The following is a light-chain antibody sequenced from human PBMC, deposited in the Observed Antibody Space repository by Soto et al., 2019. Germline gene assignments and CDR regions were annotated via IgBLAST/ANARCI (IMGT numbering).Light chain of an antibody. V-gene: IGKV1-12*01. J-gene: IGKJ4*01. CDR2: DAS. Sequence: DIQVTQSPSSVSASVGDRVTITCRASQGLVNWLAWYQQKPGNAPKLLIYDASSFQSGVPSRFSGSGSGTDFTLTISRLQPEDFATYYCQQTSSFPSTFGGGTKVEIK. CDR1: QGLVNW. CDR3: QQTSSFPST.